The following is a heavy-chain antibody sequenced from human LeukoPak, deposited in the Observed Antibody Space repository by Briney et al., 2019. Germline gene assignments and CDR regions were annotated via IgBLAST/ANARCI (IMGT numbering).Heavy chain of an antibody. CDR1: SDSINNFY. CDR3: ARLARLTLIRGITGYHSLDV. J-gene: IGHJ6*04. D-gene: IGHD3-10*01. V-gene: IGHV4-59*01. CDR2: IYYSGST. Sequence: SETLSLTCTVSSDSINNFYWSWIRQRPAGGLEYIGYIYYSGSTNYNPSLKSRLTISIDTSKSQFSMKLSSVTAADTAVYYCARLARLTLIRGITGYHSLDVWGKGTKVTVSS.